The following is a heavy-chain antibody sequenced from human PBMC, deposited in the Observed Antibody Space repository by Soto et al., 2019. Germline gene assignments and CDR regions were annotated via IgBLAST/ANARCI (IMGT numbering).Heavy chain of an antibody. CDR3: ARQYFGCFDY. CDR1: GFTFSDYY. D-gene: IGHD3-10*01. Sequence: GGSLRLSCAASGFTFSDYYMGWIRQAPGKGLEWVSYISSGGDTIYYADSVKGRFTISRDNAKNSLYLQMDSLRAEDTAVYYCARQYFGCFDYWGQGTLVT. V-gene: IGHV3-11*01. CDR2: ISSGGDTI. J-gene: IGHJ4*02.